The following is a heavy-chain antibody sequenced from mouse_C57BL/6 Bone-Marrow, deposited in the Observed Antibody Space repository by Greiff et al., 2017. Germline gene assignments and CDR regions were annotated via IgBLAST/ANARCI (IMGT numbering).Heavy chain of an antibody. V-gene: IGHV1-69*01. CDR2: IDPSDSYT. J-gene: IGHJ1*03. D-gene: IGHD2-2*01. CDR1: GYTFTSYW. CDR3: ARIGGYLYFDV. Sequence: QVQLQQPGAELVMPGASVELSCKASGYTFTSYWMHWVKQRPGQGLEWIGEIDPSDSYTNYNQKFKGKSTLTVDKSSSTAYMQLSSLTSEDSAVYYCARIGGYLYFDVWGTGTTVTVSS.